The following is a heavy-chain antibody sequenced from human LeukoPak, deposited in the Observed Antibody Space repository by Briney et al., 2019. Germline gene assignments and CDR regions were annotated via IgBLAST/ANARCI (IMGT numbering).Heavy chain of an antibody. CDR2: IWSDGSDK. D-gene: IGHD3-9*01. J-gene: IGHJ1*01. V-gene: IGHV3-33*06. CDR1: GFTFSHYG. CDR3: AKDSQRGFDFCNPLQN. Sequence: GGSLRLSCAASGFTFSHYGMHWVRQTPGAGLEWVAVIWSDGSDKYYAKSVKGRFTISRDNSKNSLFLQMNSLRAEDTAVYYCAKDSQRGFDFCNPLQNWGQGILVTVSS.